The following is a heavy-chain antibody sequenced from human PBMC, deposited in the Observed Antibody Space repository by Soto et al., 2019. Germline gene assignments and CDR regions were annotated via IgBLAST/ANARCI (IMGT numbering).Heavy chain of an antibody. J-gene: IGHJ6*02. Sequence: SETLSLTCIVSGGSISRGDSYCSWIRQSPGKGLEWIGYIYNSGSNYYESSFRGRVTISVDTSKNQFSLNLNSVTAADTAVYFCAREGAASPSYYDGTDVLGQGTTVTVSS. CDR2: IYNSGSN. CDR1: GGSISRGDSY. CDR3: AREGAASPSYYDGTDV. V-gene: IGHV4-30-4*01. D-gene: IGHD3-16*01.